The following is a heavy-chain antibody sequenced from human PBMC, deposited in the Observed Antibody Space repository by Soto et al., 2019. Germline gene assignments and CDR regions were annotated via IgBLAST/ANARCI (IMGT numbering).Heavy chain of an antibody. CDR3: ARDGPVYYYDSSGYRGGYYYGMDV. Sequence: GGSLRLSCAASGFTFSGYAMHWVRQAPGKGLEWVAVISYDGSNKYYADSVKGRFTISRDNSKNTLYLQMNSLRAEDTAVYYCARDGPVYYYDSSGYRGGYYYGMDVWGQGTTVTVSS. V-gene: IGHV3-30-3*01. J-gene: IGHJ6*02. CDR1: GFTFSGYA. D-gene: IGHD3-22*01. CDR2: ISYDGSNK.